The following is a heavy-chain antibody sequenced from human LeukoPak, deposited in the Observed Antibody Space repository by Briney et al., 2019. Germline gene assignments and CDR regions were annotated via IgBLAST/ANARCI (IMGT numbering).Heavy chain of an antibody. J-gene: IGHJ4*02. CDR1: GGSISSYY. CDR2: IYYSGST. Sequence: SETLSLTCTVSGGSISSYYWSWIRQPPGQGLEWIGYIYYSGSTNYNPSLKSRVTISVDTSKNQISLKLSSVTAADTAVYYCARGGSGTYLSHLRFDYWGQGTLVTVSS. D-gene: IGHD3-10*01. CDR3: ARGGSGTYLSHLRFDY. V-gene: IGHV4-59*01.